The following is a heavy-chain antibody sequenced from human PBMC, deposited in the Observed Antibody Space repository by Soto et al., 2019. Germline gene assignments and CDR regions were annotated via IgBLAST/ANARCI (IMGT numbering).Heavy chain of an antibody. V-gene: IGHV4-59*01. CDR2: IYYSGST. D-gene: IGHD3-10*01. J-gene: IGHJ3*02. CDR1: GGSISSYY. Sequence: QVQLQESGPGLVKPSETLSLTCTVSGGSISSYYWSWIRQPPGKGLEWIGYIYYSGSTNYNPSLKSRVTISVDPSKNQFSLKRSSVTAADTAVYYCARVWGGAFDIWGQGTMVTVCS. CDR3: ARVWGGAFDI.